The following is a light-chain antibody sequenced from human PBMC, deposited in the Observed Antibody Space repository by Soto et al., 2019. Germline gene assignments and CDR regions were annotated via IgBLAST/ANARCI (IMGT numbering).Light chain of an antibody. CDR3: QQYDNRPPS. V-gene: IGKV1-33*01. J-gene: IGKJ4*01. CDR2: DAS. CDR1: QDISNY. Sequence: DVQMTQSPSSLSASVGDRVTITCQASQDISNYLNWYQQKPGKAPKLLIYDASNLETGAPSSFSGSGSGTAFTFTISRLQPEDIATYYCQQYDNRPPSFGGGTKVDIK.